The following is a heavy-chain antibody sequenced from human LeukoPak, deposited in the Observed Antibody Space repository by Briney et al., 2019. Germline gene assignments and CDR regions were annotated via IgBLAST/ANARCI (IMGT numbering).Heavy chain of an antibody. CDR3: AKDRSVSYYYDSSGHDY. V-gene: IGHV3-23*01. D-gene: IGHD3-22*01. Sequence: GGSLRLSCAASGFTFSSYAMSWVRQAPGKGLEWVSAISGSGGSTYYADSVKGRFTISRDNSKNTLYLQMNSLRAEDTAVYYCAKDRSVSYYYDSSGHDYWGQGTLVTVSS. J-gene: IGHJ4*02. CDR1: GFTFSSYA. CDR2: ISGSGGST.